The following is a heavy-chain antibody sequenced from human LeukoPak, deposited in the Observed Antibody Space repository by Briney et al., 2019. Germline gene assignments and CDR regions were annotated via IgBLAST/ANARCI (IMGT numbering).Heavy chain of an antibody. Sequence: SETLSLTCAVYGGSFSGYYWSWIRQPPGKGLEWIGYIYYSGSTNYNPSLKSRVTISVDTSKNQFSLKLSSVTAADTAVYYCARAPRGYSYDFDYWGQGTLVTVSS. D-gene: IGHD5-18*01. CDR3: ARAPRGYSYDFDY. V-gene: IGHV4-59*01. J-gene: IGHJ4*02. CDR2: IYYSGST. CDR1: GGSFSGYY.